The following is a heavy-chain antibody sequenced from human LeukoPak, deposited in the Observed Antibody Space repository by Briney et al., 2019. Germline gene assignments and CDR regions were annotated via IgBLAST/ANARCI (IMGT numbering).Heavy chain of an antibody. D-gene: IGHD7-27*01. CDR1: GFTFSSNG. CDR3: AKGHATFNWGSGFNFEY. Sequence: GGSLRLSCAASGFTFSSNGMPWVRQAPGKGLEWVAVISYDGSNKYYADSVKGRFTISRDNSKNTLYLQMNSLRAEDTAVYYCAKGHATFNWGSGFNFEYWGQGTLVTVSS. V-gene: IGHV3-30*18. J-gene: IGHJ4*02. CDR2: ISYDGSNK.